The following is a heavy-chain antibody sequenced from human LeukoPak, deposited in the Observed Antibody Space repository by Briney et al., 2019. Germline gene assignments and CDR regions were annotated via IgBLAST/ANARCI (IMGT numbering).Heavy chain of an antibody. Sequence: GGSLRLSGAASGFTFSSYGMHWVRQAPGKGLEWVAVISYDGSNKYYADSVKGRFTISRDNSKNTLYLQMNSLRAEDTAVYYCAKDLGSTGLDYWGQGTLVTVSS. D-gene: IGHD6-25*01. CDR1: GFTFSSYG. J-gene: IGHJ4*02. CDR2: ISYDGSNK. V-gene: IGHV3-30*18. CDR3: AKDLGSTGLDY.